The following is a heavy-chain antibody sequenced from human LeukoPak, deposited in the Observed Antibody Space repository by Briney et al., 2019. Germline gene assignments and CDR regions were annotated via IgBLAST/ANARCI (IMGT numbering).Heavy chain of an antibody. CDR3: AREDRLILDY. V-gene: IGHV3-33*01. CDR2: IWYDGSNK. D-gene: IGHD6-19*01. J-gene: IGHJ4*02. Sequence: PGGSLRLSCAASGFTFSSYGMPWVRQAPGKGLEWVAVIWYDGSNKYYADSVKGRFTISRGNSKNTLYLQMNSLRAEDTAVYYCAREDRLILDYWGQGTLVTVSS. CDR1: GFTFSSYG.